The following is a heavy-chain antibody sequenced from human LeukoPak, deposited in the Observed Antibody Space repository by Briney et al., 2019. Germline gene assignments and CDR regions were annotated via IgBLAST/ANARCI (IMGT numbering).Heavy chain of an antibody. V-gene: IGHV3-48*03. CDR1: GFTFSCYE. CDR3: ASQQGRIAVAVDY. D-gene: IGHD6-19*01. J-gene: IGHJ4*02. Sequence: GGSLRLSCASSGFTFSCYEMNWVRQAPGKGLEWVSYISSSGSTTYYAASVKGRFTISRDNAKNSLYLQMNSLRVEDTAVYYCASQQGRIAVAVDYWGQGTLVTVSS. CDR2: ISSSGSTT.